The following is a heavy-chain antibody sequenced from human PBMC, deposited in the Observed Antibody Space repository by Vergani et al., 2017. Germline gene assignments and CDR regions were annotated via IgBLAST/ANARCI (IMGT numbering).Heavy chain of an antibody. D-gene: IGHD2-2*01. CDR1: GYTFTDYF. CDR3: ARVGTSSNRDYFDD. Sequence: QVQLVQSGAEVKKPGASVKVSCKASGYTFTDYFMHWVRQAPGQGLEWMGWINPNSGGTNYAQKFQGRVTMTRDTSISTAYMELGNLRSDDTAVYYCARVGTSSNRDYFDDWGQGALVTVSS. J-gene: IGHJ4*02. V-gene: IGHV1-2*02. CDR2: INPNSGGT.